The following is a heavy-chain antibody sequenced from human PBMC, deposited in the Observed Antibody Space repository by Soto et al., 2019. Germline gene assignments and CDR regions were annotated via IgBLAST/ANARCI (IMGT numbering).Heavy chain of an antibody. D-gene: IGHD3-3*01. CDR2: IWYDGSNK. CDR1: GFTFSSYG. Sequence: QVQLVESGGGVVQPGRSLRLSCAASGFTFSSYGMHWVRQAPGKGLEWVAVIWYDGSNKYYADSVKGRFTISRDNSKNTLYLQMNSLRAEDTAVYYCARDNQGYDFWSGYSNDAFDIWGQGTMVTVSS. J-gene: IGHJ3*02. V-gene: IGHV3-33*01. CDR3: ARDNQGYDFWSGYSNDAFDI.